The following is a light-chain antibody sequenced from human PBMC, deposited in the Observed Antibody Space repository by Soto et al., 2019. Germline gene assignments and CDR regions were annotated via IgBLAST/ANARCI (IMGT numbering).Light chain of an antibody. V-gene: IGKV3-20*01. CDR3: QQDGIALYT. J-gene: IGKJ2*01. CDR2: GTS. CDR1: QTLSSTN. Sequence: EIVLTQSPGTLSFSPGQRATLSCRASQTLSSTNLALYQQKPGQAPRLLIYGTSNMASCIPDRFGGSGSGPDFNLTLSSLEPEGCAVFHCQQDGIALYTLVHGTQLQI.